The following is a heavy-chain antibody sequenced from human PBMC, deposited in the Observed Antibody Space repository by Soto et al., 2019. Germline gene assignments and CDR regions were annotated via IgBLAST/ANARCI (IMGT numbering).Heavy chain of an antibody. J-gene: IGHJ6*02. Sequence: GGSLRLSCAASGFTFSSYAMHWVRQAPGKGLEWVAVISYDGSNKYYADSVKGRFTISRDNSKNTLYLQMNSLRAEDTAVYYCARTEDTATQTYYYYYGMDVWGQGTTVTVSS. CDR1: GFTFSSYA. CDR2: ISYDGSNK. D-gene: IGHD5-18*01. CDR3: ARTEDTATQTYYYYYGMDV. V-gene: IGHV3-30-3*01.